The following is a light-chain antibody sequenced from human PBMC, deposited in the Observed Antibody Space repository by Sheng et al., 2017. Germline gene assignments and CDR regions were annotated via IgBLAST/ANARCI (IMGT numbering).Light chain of an antibody. J-gene: IGKJ2*01. CDR2: GAS. Sequence: DIQMTQSPSSVSASEGDRVTITCRASQDINTWLAWYQQKPGKAPKLLIYGASHLQSGVPSRFSGSGSGTDFSLTISSLQPEDFGTYYCQQAHSFPHTFGQGTKLEIK. V-gene: IGKV1-12*01. CDR1: QDINTW. CDR3: QQAHSFPHT.